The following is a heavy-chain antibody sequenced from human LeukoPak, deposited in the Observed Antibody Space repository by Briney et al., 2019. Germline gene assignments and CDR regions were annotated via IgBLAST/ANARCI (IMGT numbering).Heavy chain of an antibody. J-gene: IGHJ4*02. Sequence: SETLSLTCTVSGGSISSYYWSWIRQPAGKGLEWIGRIYTSGSTNYSPSLKSRVTMSVDTSKNQFSLKLSSVTAAGTAVYYCARGNSGWVVLDYFDYWGQGTLVTVSS. CDR2: IYTSGST. CDR3: ARGNSGWVVLDYFDY. V-gene: IGHV4-4*07. CDR1: GGSISSYY. D-gene: IGHD6-19*01.